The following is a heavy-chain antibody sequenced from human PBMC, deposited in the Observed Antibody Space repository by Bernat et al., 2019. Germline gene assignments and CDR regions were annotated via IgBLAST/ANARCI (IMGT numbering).Heavy chain of an antibody. CDR3: ARVGGTMSRGVKILSAFDI. CDR1: GGSISSYY. V-gene: IGHV4-59*01. J-gene: IGHJ3*02. CDR2: IYYSGST. Sequence: QVQLQESGPGLVKPSETLSLTCTVSGGSISSYYWSWIRQPPGKGLEWIGYIYYSGSTNYNPSLKSRVTTSVDTSKNQFSLNLSSVTAADTAVYYCARVGGTMSRGVKILSAFDIWGQGTMVTVSS. D-gene: IGHD3-10*01.